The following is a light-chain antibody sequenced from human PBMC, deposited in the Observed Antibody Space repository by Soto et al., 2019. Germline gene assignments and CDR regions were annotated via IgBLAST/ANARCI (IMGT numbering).Light chain of an antibody. V-gene: IGKV3-20*01. CDR3: QQYGSSPYT. CDR2: GAS. J-gene: IGKJ2*01. CDR1: QSVSSSY. Sequence: EIVLTQSPGTLSLSPGERATLSCRASQSVSSSYLAWYQQKPGQAPRLLIYGASIRATGIPDGFSGSESGTDFTLTISRLEPEDFAVYYCQQYGSSPYTFGQGTKLEIK.